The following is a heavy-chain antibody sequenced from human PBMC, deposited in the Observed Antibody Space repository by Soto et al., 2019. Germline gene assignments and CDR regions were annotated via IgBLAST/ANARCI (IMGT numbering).Heavy chain of an antibody. V-gene: IGHV1-46*01. CDR2: ISTSGGST. D-gene: IGHD6-19*01. CDR1: GYTFTKYY. Sequence: QVQLVQSGAEVKKPGASVKVSCKASGYTFTKYYLHWVRQAPGQGLEWMGVISTSGGSTTYAQKFRGRVTMTRDTSTSTVYMELSSLRSDDTAVYWCVRGVASGFLFDYWGQGTLVTVSS. J-gene: IGHJ4*02. CDR3: VRGVASGFLFDY.